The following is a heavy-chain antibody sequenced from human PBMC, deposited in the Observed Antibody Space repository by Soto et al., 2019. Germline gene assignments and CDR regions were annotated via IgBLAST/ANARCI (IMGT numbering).Heavy chain of an antibody. D-gene: IGHD1-26*01. Sequence: SVKVSCKASGGTFSSYAISWVRQAPGQGLEWMGGIIPIFGTANYAQKFQGRVTITADESTSTAYMELSSLRSEDTAVYYCASGVGATATPYYYGMDVWGQGTTVTVSS. CDR1: GGTFSSYA. J-gene: IGHJ6*02. CDR3: ASGVGATATPYYYGMDV. CDR2: IIPIFGTA. V-gene: IGHV1-69*13.